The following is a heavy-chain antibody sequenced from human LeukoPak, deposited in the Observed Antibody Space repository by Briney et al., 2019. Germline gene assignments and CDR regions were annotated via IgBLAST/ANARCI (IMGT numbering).Heavy chain of an antibody. D-gene: IGHD1-7*01. CDR3: ARGRNWNLHFDY. CDR2: IYYSGST. Sequence: SETLSLTCTVSGGSISSSSYYWGWIRQPPGKGLEWIGNIYYSGSTYYNPSLKSRVTISVDTSKNQFSLKLSSVTTADTAVYYCARGRNWNLHFDYWGQGTLVTVSS. CDR1: GGSISSSSYY. J-gene: IGHJ4*02. V-gene: IGHV4-39*01.